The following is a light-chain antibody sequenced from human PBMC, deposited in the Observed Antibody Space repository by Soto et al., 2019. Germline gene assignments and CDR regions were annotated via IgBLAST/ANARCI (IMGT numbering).Light chain of an antibody. Sequence: AIQMTQSPSSLSASVGDRVTITCRASQGIRNDLGWYQQKPGKAPKLLVYAASSLQGGVPSRFSGSGSGTDFTLTISSLQPEDFATYYYLQDYDYPWTFGQGTKVEIK. J-gene: IGKJ1*01. CDR1: QGIRND. V-gene: IGKV1-6*01. CDR2: AAS. CDR3: LQDYDYPWT.